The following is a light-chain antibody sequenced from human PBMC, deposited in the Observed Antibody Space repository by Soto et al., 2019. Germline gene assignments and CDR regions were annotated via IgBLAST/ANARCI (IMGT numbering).Light chain of an antibody. CDR3: QRDCSSPPT. V-gene: IGKV4-1*01. Sequence: DIVMTQSPDSLAVSLGERATINCKSSQSVLYSSNNKNYLAWYQQKPGQPPKLLIYWASTRESGVPDRFSGSGSGTDFTLSISSLQAEDVAVYYCQRDCSSPPTFGGVTKVEIK. CDR1: QSVLYSSNNKNY. CDR2: WAS. J-gene: IGKJ4*01.